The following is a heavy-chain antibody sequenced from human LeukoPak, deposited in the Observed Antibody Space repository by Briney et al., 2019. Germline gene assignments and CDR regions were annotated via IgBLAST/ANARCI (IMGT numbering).Heavy chain of an antibody. CDR3: VRDWDHYDFDS. Sequence: PGGSLRLSCAASGFTFSNYWIHWVRQVPGKGLVWVSRINPAGNYQNYADSVKGRFIISRDNAKNIVYLQMNSLRVEDTALFYCVRDWDHYDFDSWGQGTLVTVSS. J-gene: IGHJ5*01. CDR2: INPAGNYQ. V-gene: IGHV3-74*01. D-gene: IGHD3-3*01. CDR1: GFTFSNYW.